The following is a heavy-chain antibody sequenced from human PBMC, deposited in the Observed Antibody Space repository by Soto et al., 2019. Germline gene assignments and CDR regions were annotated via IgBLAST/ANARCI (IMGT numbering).Heavy chain of an antibody. Sequence: EVQLVESGGGLVQPGGSLRLSCAASGFTFSSYSMNWVRQAPGKGLEWVSYISSSSSTIYYAYSVKGRFTISRDNAKNSLYLQMNSLRDEDTAVYYCARDLETVERYYYYYYGMDVWGQGTTVTVSS. V-gene: IGHV3-48*02. CDR2: ISSSSSTI. CDR3: ARDLETVERYYYYYYGMDV. J-gene: IGHJ6*02. D-gene: IGHD1-1*01. CDR1: GFTFSSYS.